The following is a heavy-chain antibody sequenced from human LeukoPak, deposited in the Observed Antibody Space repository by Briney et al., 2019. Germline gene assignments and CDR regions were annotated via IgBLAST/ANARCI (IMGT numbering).Heavy chain of an antibody. J-gene: IGHJ4*02. CDR1: GFTFSSHA. CDR3: ARVPSIAARPTYFDY. CDR2: ISYDGSNK. V-gene: IGHV3-30-3*01. D-gene: IGHD6-6*01. Sequence: GGSLRLSCAASGFTFSSHAMHWVRQAPGKGLEWVAVISYDGSNKYYADSVKGRFTISRDNSKNTLYLQMNSLRAEDTAVYYCARVPSIAARPTYFDYWGQGTLVTVSS.